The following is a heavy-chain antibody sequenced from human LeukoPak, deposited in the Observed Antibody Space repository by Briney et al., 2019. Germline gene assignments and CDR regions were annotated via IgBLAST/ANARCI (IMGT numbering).Heavy chain of an antibody. Sequence: GGSLRLSCVASGFAVSSKYMSWIRQAPGKGLEWVSVIYTGGSTHYPDSVMGRFTISRDDSKNTVSLQMNSLRAEDTAVYYCASTPPTANDFWSGYPIYFDYWGQGTLVTVSS. J-gene: IGHJ4*02. CDR3: ASTPPTANDFWSGYPIYFDY. D-gene: IGHD3-3*01. CDR1: GFAVSSKY. V-gene: IGHV3-66*01. CDR2: IYTGGST.